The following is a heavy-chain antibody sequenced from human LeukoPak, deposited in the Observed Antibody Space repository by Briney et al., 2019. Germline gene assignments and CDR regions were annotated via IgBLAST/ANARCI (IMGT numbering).Heavy chain of an antibody. V-gene: IGHV6-1*01. CDR3: ARGFYYTGMDV. CDR2: TYYRSKWYH. D-gene: IGHD2/OR15-2a*01. CDR1: GDSVSSNSAA. Sequence: SQTLSLTCAISGDSVSSNSAAWNWLRQSPSRGLEWLGRTYYRSKWYHDYAVSVKSRTTINPDPSKNQFSLQLNSVTPEDTAVYYCARGFYYTGMDVWGQGTTVTVSS. J-gene: IGHJ6*02.